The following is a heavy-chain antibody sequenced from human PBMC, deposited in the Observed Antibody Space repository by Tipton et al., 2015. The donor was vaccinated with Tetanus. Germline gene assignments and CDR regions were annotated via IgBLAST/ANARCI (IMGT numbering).Heavy chain of an antibody. D-gene: IGHD3-22*01. Sequence: QSGPEVKKPGASERVSCKASGYNFIGYHLHWGRQDPGQGLEWMGRIIPILGIANYAQKFQGRVTITADKSTSTDYMELSSLRSDDTDVYYCASAGHHNYDDSSGYYYFSFYLWGQGTLVTVSS. CDR3: ASAGHHNYDDSSGYYYFSFYL. CDR1: GYNFIGYH. CDR2: IIPILGIA. J-gene: IGHJ5*02. V-gene: IGHV1-69*04.